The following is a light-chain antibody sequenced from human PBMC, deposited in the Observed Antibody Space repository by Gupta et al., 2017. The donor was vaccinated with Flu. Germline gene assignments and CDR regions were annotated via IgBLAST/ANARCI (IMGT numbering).Light chain of an antibody. J-gene: IGKJ4*01. Sequence: PSTVSASVGDRVTITCRASQSIDVWLAWYQQKPGKAPQVLIYKTYTSKSGVPSRFSGSGSGTEFTLTISGLQPDDSANYYCQQYSSYPHTFGGGTXLEIK. CDR1: QSIDVW. CDR3: QQYSSYPHT. V-gene: IGKV1-5*03. CDR2: KTY.